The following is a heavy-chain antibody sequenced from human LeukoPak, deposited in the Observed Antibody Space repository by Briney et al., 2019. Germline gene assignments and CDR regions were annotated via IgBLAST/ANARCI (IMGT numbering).Heavy chain of an antibody. D-gene: IGHD6-13*01. CDR3: TRIPSSTSSGYYFDY. CDR2: IWYDGSNK. Sequence: PGGSLRLSCAVSGFTFSSYGMHWVRQAPGKGLEWVAVIWYDGSNKYYADSVKGRFTISRDNSKNTLYLQMNSLRAEDTAVYYCTRIPSSTSSGYYFDYWGQGTLVTVSS. J-gene: IGHJ4*02. V-gene: IGHV3-33*01. CDR1: GFTFSSYG.